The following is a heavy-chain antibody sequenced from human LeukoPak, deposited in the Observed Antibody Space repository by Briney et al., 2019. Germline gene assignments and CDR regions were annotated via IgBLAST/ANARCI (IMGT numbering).Heavy chain of an antibody. CDR2: IYYSGST. CDR3: ARNDAFDI. Sequence: PSETLSLTCAVSGGSISSSSYYWGWIRQPPGKGLEWIGSIYYSGSTYYNPSLKSRVTISVDTSKNQFSLKLSSVTAADTAVYYCARNDAFDIWGQGTMVTVSS. V-gene: IGHV4-39*01. J-gene: IGHJ3*02. CDR1: GGSISSSSYY.